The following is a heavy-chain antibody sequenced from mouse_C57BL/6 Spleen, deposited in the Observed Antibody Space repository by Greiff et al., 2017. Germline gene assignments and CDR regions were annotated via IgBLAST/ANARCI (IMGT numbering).Heavy chain of an antibody. V-gene: IGHV1-15*01. J-gene: IGHJ2*01. D-gene: IGHD3-3*01. Sequence: QVQLQQSGAELVRPGASVTLSCKASGYTFTDYEMHWVKQTPVHGLEWIGAIDPETGGTAYNQKFKGKAILTADKSSSTAYMELRSLTSEDSAVYYCTRGQDPRYFDYWGQGTTLTVSS. CDR2: IDPETGGT. CDR3: TRGQDPRYFDY. CDR1: GYTFTDYE.